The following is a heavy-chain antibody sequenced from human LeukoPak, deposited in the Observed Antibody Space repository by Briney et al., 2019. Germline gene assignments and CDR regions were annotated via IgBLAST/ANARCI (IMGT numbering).Heavy chain of an antibody. CDR2: ISNSGGTT. J-gene: IGHJ3*02. D-gene: IGHD3-9*01. Sequence: PGGSLRLSCAASGFTFSSYAMSWVRQAPGKGLEWVSTISNSGGTTYYADSVKGRFTISRDDSENTLYLQMNSLRAEDTAVYYCARRENHYDILTGYYLGAFDIWGQGTMVTVSS. CDR3: ARRENHYDILTGYYLGAFDI. CDR1: GFTFSSYA. V-gene: IGHV3-23*01.